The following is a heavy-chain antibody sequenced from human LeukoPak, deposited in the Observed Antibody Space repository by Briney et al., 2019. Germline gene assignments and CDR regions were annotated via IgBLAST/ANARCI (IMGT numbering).Heavy chain of an antibody. V-gene: IGHV3-23*01. J-gene: IGHJ5*01. CDR1: GFTFSSYA. CDR3: ARGTLEHCSGASCYPLDS. CDR2: ISGNGVST. Sequence: PGGSLRLSCAASGFTFSSYAMSWVRQAPGMGLEWVSAISGNGVSTYYADSVRGRFTISRDNSKNTLYLQMNSLRAEDTAVYYCARGTLEHCSGASCYPLDSWGQGTLVTVSS. D-gene: IGHD2-15*01.